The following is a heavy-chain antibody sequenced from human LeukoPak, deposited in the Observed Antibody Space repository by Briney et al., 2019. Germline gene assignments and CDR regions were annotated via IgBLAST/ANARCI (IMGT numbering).Heavy chain of an antibody. D-gene: IGHD5-18*01. CDR3: ARGGGYSFGPTELDF. J-gene: IGHJ4*02. CDR2: ITSSGSSK. CDR1: GFTFTGYY. Sequence: GGSLRLSCAASGFTFTGYYMSWIRQAPRRGLEWVSYITSSGSSKNYADSVKGRFTISRDNARNSVYLQMNGLRAEDTAVYYCARGGGYSFGPTELDFWGQGTLVTVSS. V-gene: IGHV3-11*01.